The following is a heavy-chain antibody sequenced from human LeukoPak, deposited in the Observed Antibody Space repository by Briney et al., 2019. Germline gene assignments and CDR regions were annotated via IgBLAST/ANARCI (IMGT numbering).Heavy chain of an antibody. V-gene: IGHV3-74*01. CDR3: ATGNYYDSRGYYTFGY. J-gene: IGHJ1*01. D-gene: IGHD3-22*01. CDR1: GFTFSIYW. CDR2: INGDGSTT. Sequence: PGGSLRLSCAASGFTFSIYWMRWVRQVPGKGLVWVSLINGDGSTTNYADFVKGRFTISRDNAKNTLSLQVNSLRAEDTAVYYCATGNYYDSRGYYTFGYWSRGTLVTVSS.